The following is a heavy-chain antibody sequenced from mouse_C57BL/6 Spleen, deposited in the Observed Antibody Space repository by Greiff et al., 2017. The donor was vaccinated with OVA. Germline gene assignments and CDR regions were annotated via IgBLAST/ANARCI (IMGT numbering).Heavy chain of an antibody. Sequence: QVQLQQSGAELMKPGASVKLSCKATGYTFTGYWIEWVKQRPGHGLEWIGEILPGSGSTNYNEKFKGKATFTADTSSNTAYMQLSSLTTEDSAIYYCARRPLYYGSSYNWYFDVWGTGTTVTVSS. D-gene: IGHD1-1*01. V-gene: IGHV1-9*01. CDR3: ARRPLYYGSSYNWYFDV. J-gene: IGHJ1*03. CDR2: ILPGSGST. CDR1: GYTFTGYW.